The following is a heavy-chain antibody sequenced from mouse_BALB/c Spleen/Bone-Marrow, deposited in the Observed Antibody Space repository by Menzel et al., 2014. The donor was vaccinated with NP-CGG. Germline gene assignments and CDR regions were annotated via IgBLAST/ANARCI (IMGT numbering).Heavy chain of an antibody. CDR3: ARRGYDEGYYAMDY. D-gene: IGHD2-14*01. V-gene: IGHV1-14*01. J-gene: IGHJ4*01. CDR1: GYTFTSYV. Sequence: VQLQQSGPELVKPGASVKMSCKASGYTFTSYVMHWVKQKPGQGLEWIGYINPYNDGTKYNEKFKGKATLTSDKSSSTAYMELSSLTSEDSAVYYYARRGYDEGYYAMDYWGQGTSVTVSS. CDR2: INPYNDGT.